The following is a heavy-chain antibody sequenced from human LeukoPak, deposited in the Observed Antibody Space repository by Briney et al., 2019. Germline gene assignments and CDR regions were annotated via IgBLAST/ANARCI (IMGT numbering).Heavy chain of an antibody. CDR2: INHSGST. J-gene: IGHJ5*02. Sequence: SETLSLTCAVYGGSFSGCYWSWIRQPPGKGLEWIGEINHSGSTNYNPSLKSRVTISVDTSKNQFSLKLSSVTAADTAVYYCAREEGSIVVVPAARVADWFDPWGQGTLVTVSS. CDR3: AREEGSIVVVPAARVADWFDP. V-gene: IGHV4-34*01. D-gene: IGHD2-2*01. CDR1: GGSFSGCY.